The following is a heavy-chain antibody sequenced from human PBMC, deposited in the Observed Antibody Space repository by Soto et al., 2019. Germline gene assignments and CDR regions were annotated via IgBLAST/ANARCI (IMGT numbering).Heavy chain of an antibody. Sequence: EVQLVESGGGLVQPGGSLKLSCAASGFTFSGSAMHWVRQASGKGLEWVGRIRSKANSYATAYAASVKGRFTISRDDSKNTAYLQMNSLKTEDTAVYYCTRRRPYDGSSGYYFDYWGQGTLVTVSS. V-gene: IGHV3-73*02. CDR2: IRSKANSYAT. D-gene: IGHD3-22*01. J-gene: IGHJ4*02. CDR1: GFTFSGSA. CDR3: TRRRPYDGSSGYYFDY.